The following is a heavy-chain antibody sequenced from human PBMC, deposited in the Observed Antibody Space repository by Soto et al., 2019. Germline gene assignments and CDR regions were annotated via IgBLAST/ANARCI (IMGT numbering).Heavy chain of an antibody. CDR1: GFSLSTSGVG. CDR2: IYWDDDK. D-gene: IGHD5-18*01. Sequence: QITLKESGPTLVKPTQTLTLSCTFSGFSLSTSGVGVGWIRQPPGKALEWLALIYWDDDKRYSPSLKSRLTITKDTSKNQVVLTMTNMDPVDTATYYCAHLDTAMVWGWFDPWGQGTLVTVSS. CDR3: AHLDTAMVWGWFDP. V-gene: IGHV2-5*02. J-gene: IGHJ5*02.